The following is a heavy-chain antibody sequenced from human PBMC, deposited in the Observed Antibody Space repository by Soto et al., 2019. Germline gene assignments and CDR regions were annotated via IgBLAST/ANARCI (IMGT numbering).Heavy chain of an antibody. CDR3: GRGGSDSPMAPGY. CDR2: INPDGSAT. D-gene: IGHD5-18*01. J-gene: IGHJ4*02. V-gene: IGHV3-74*01. CDR1: GFTFSSYW. Sequence: PGGSLRLSCAASGFTFSSYWMHWVRQAPGKGLVWVSRINPDGSATNYADSVKGRFTISRDNAKNTLYLQMNSLRAEDTAVFYCGRGGSDSPMAPGYWGLGTLVTVSS.